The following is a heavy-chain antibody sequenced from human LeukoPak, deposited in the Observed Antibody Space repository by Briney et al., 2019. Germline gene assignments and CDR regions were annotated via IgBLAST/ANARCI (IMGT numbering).Heavy chain of an antibody. CDR2: IYYSGST. Sequence: SETLSLTCTVSGGSIRSSYYYWGWIRQPPGKGLEWIGYIYYSGSTNYNPSLKSRVTISVDTSKNQFSLKLSSVTAADTAVYYCATHYDGRPWFDPWGQGTLVTVSS. CDR3: ATHYDGRPWFDP. D-gene: IGHD3-22*01. J-gene: IGHJ5*02. V-gene: IGHV4-61*05. CDR1: GGSIRSSYYY.